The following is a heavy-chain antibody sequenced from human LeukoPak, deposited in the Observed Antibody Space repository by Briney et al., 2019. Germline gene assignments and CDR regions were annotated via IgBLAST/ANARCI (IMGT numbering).Heavy chain of an antibody. D-gene: IGHD3-22*01. CDR1: GLTFSDYR. Sequence: PGGSLRLSCAASGLTFSDYRMNWVRQAPGKGLEWASFISRSSSYIFYADSVKGRFTISRDNAKNSGYLQMNSLRAEDTAVYYCASSYYYDSSGLYFDYWGQGILVTVSS. CDR2: ISRSSSYI. V-gene: IGHV3-21*01. CDR3: ASSYYYDSSGLYFDY. J-gene: IGHJ4*02.